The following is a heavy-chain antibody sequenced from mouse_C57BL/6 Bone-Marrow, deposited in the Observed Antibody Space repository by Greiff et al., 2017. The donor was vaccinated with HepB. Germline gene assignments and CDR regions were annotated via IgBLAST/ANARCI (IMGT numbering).Heavy chain of an antibody. Sequence: QVQLQQPGAELVRPGSSVKLSCKASGYTFTSYWMHWVKQRPIQGLEWIGNIDPSDSETHYNQKFKDKATLTVDKSSSTAYMQLSSLTSEDSAVYDCARFGNSLYWYFDVWGTGTTVTVSS. D-gene: IGHD2-1*01. CDR1: GYTFTSYW. CDR2: IDPSDSET. CDR3: ARFGNSLYWYFDV. V-gene: IGHV1-52*01. J-gene: IGHJ1*03.